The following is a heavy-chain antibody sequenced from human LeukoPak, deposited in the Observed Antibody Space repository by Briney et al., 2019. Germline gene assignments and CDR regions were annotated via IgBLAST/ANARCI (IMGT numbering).Heavy chain of an antibody. CDR1: GFTFSNYG. CDR2: ISGSGGST. J-gene: IGHJ6*03. V-gene: IGHV3-23*01. Sequence: GGSLRLSCAASGFTFSNYGMSWVRQAPGKGLEWVSAISGSGGSTYYADSVKGRFTISRDNSKNTLYLQMNSRRAEDTAVYYCAKTGGSSWYALYYYYMDVWGKGTTVTISS. CDR3: AKTGGSSWYALYYYYMDV. D-gene: IGHD6-13*01.